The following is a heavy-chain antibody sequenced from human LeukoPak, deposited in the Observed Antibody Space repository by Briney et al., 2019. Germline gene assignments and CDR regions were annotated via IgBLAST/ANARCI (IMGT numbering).Heavy chain of an antibody. V-gene: IGHV4-59*08. CDR1: GGSISSYY. D-gene: IGHD7-27*01. Sequence: SETLSLTCTVSGGSISSYYWSWIRQPPGEGLEWIGYIYYSGSTNYNPSLKSRVTISVDTSKNQFYLKLTPATAADTAVYYCARNWGAAGWDNYNGMDVWGQGTTVIVSS. J-gene: IGHJ6*02. CDR2: IYYSGST. CDR3: ARNWGAAGWDNYNGMDV.